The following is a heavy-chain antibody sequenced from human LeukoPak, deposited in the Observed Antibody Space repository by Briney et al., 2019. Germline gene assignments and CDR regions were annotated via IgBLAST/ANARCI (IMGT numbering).Heavy chain of an antibody. D-gene: IGHD3-22*01. V-gene: IGHV1-46*01. CDR1: GYTFTSYY. J-gene: IGHJ4*02. CDR3: ARGPSHSSCYYYYFDY. CDR2: INPSGGST. Sequence: GASVKVSCKASGYTFTSYYMHWVRQAPGQGLEWMGIINPSGGSTSYAQKFQGRVTMTRDMSTSTVYMELSSLRAEDTAVYYCARGPSHSSCYYYYFDYWGQGTLVTVSS.